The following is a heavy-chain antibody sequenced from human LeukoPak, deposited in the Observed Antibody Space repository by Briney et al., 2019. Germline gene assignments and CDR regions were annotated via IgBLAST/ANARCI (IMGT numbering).Heavy chain of an antibody. V-gene: IGHV7-4-1*02. J-gene: IGHJ4*02. D-gene: IGHD6-19*01. Sequence: ASVKVSCKASGYTFTSSALNWERQAPGQGLEWMGWINTNTGNPTYAQGFTGRFVFSLDTSVSTAYLQISSLKAEDTAVYYCATDLKKGDSGCFDYWGQGTLVTVSS. CDR2: INTNTGNP. CDR1: GYTFTSSA. CDR3: ATDLKKGDSGCFDY.